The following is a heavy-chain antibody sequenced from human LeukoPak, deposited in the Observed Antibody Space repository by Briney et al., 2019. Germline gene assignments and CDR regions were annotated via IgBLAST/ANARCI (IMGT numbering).Heavy chain of an antibody. CDR3: ARGRIAARPLYYYYYMDV. Sequence: SETLSLTCAVYGGSFSGYYWSWIRQPPGKGLEWVGEINHSGSTNYNPSLKSRGTISVDTSKNQFSLTLSSVTAADTAVYYCARGRIAARPLYYYYYMDVWGKGTTVTVSS. CDR1: GGSFSGYY. D-gene: IGHD6-6*01. V-gene: IGHV4-34*01. J-gene: IGHJ6*03. CDR2: INHSGST.